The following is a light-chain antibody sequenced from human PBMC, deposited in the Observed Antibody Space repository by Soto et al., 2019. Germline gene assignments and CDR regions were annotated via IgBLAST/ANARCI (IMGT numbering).Light chain of an antibody. Sequence: EIVMTQPPATLSVSPGERATVFCRASPSVSSDLGWYQQKPGQAPRLLIYGASKRATGIPARFSGSGSGTDFTLTISSLEPEDFAVYYCQQRSNWLITFGQGTRLEIK. CDR2: GAS. J-gene: IGKJ5*01. CDR1: PSVSSD. V-gene: IGKV3-11*01. CDR3: QQRSNWLIT.